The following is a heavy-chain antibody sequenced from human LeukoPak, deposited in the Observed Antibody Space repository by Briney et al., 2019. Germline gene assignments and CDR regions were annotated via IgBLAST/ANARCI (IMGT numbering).Heavy chain of an antibody. CDR2: IGATGYST. CDR1: GFTFSDYA. Sequence: GGSLRLSCAASGFTFSDYAMTWVRQAPAKELEWVSAIGATGYSTYYADSVKGRFTISRDNSKNTLYLQVNVLRADDTAVYFCAKLTGGPNAQDGFDTWGQGTMVTVSS. CDR3: AKLTGGPNAQDGFDT. J-gene: IGHJ3*02. D-gene: IGHD2-15*01. V-gene: IGHV3-23*01.